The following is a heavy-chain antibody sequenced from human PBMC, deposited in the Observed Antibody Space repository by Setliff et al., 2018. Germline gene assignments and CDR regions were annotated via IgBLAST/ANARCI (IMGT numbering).Heavy chain of an antibody. D-gene: IGHD2-21*01. J-gene: IGHJ6*02. Sequence: PSETLSLTCTVSGDSISSYYWSWIRQPPGKGLEWIGRVYTDGTTNYSPSLKSRVTISADTAKNHFSLRMTSVTAADTAVYFCAKEHVVISFVNNVHHHYGMDVWGQGTTVTVSS. CDR2: VYTDGTT. CDR1: GDSISSYY. V-gene: IGHV4-4*08. CDR3: AKEHVVISFVNNVHHHYGMDV.